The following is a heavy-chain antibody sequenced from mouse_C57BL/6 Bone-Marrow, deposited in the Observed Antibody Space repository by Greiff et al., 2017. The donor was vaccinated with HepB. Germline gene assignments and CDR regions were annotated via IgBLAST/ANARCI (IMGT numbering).Heavy chain of an antibody. J-gene: IGHJ3*01. CDR3: TPLYYDYDGGFAY. V-gene: IGHV1-15*01. Sequence: QVQLKQSGAELVRPGASVTLSCKASGYTFTDYEMHWVKQTPVHGLEWIGAIDPETGGTAYNQKFKGKAILTADKSSSTAYMELRSLTSEDSAVYYCTPLYYDYDGGFAYWGQGTLVTVSA. D-gene: IGHD2-4*01. CDR1: GYTFTDYE. CDR2: IDPETGGT.